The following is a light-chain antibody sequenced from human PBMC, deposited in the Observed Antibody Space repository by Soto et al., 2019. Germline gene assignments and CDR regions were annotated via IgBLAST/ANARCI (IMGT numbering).Light chain of an antibody. J-gene: IGKJ4*01. CDR2: GAS. CDR1: QSVSSSY. Sequence: EIVLTQSPGTLSLSPGERATLSCRASQSVSSSYLAWYQQKPGQAPRLLIYGASSRATGIQDRFSGSGSVTDFTLTISRLEPEDFAVYYCHQYDSSPLTFGGGTKVEIK. V-gene: IGKV3-20*01. CDR3: HQYDSSPLT.